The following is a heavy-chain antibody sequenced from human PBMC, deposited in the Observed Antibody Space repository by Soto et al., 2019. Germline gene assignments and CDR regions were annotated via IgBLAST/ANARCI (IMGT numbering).Heavy chain of an antibody. CDR1: GFTFSSYG. CDR3: ASGQRLLRGYNWFDP. J-gene: IGHJ5*02. CDR2: IWYDGSNK. Sequence: GGSLRLSCAASGFTFSSYGMHWVRQAPGKGLEWVAVIWYDGSNKYYADSVKGRFTISRDNSKNTLYLQMNSLRAEDTAVYYCASGQRLLRGYNWFDPWGQGTLVTVSS. V-gene: IGHV3-33*01. D-gene: IGHD3-10*01.